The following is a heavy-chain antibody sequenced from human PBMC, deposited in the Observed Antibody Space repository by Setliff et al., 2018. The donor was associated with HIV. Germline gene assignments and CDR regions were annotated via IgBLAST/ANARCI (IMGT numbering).Heavy chain of an antibody. D-gene: IGHD2-21*02. J-gene: IGHJ6*03. CDR2: IYYSGRT. Sequence: SETLSLPCIISDGSISNYYWSWFRQTPGKGLEWIGHIYYSGRTNYNPSLNSRVTISIETSKNHFSLKLSSVTAADTAVYYCARESPHGGDFTVTTYYMDVWGKGTTVTVSS. CDR1: DGSISNYY. CDR3: ARESPHGGDFTVTTYYMDV. V-gene: IGHV4-59*12.